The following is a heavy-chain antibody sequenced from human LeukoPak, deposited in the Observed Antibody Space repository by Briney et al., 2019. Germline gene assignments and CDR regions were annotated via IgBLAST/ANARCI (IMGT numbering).Heavy chain of an antibody. CDR1: GYSISSGYY. CDR2: IYHSGST. Sequence: SETLSLTCAVSGYSISSGYYWGWIRQPPGKGLEWIGSIYHSGSTYYNPSLKSRVTISVDTSKNQFSLKLSSVTAADTAVYYCARLLASQAVAGAFDPWGQGTLVTVSS. D-gene: IGHD6-19*01. CDR3: ARLLASQAVAGAFDP. V-gene: IGHV4-38-2*01. J-gene: IGHJ5*02.